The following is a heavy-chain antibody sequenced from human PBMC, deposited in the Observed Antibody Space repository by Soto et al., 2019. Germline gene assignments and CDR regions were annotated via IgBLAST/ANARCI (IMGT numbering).Heavy chain of an antibody. CDR3: APGTLHDYGASDPGASHVFDS. CDR2: IYGDNDK. CDR1: GFSLSNSGVG. D-gene: IGHD4-17*01. Sequence: QITLKESGPSPVKPTQTLTVTCTFSGFSLSNSGVGVAWIRQPPGKALEWLALIYGDNDKRYSPSLKTRLTTPXXXSXHQVVLNMTHMDPVDPATYYCAPGTLHDYGASDPGASHVFDSWGQGTLVTVSS. J-gene: IGHJ4*02. V-gene: IGHV2-5*02.